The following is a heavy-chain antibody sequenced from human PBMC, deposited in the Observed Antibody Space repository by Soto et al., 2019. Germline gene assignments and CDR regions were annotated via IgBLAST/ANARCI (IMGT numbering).Heavy chain of an antibody. Sequence: QVQLQESGPGLVKPSGTLSLTCAVSGGSISSSNWWSWVRQPPGKGLEWIGEIYHSGSTNYNPSLKRRVTLSVDKSQNQFSLKLSSVTAADTAGYYCARRGLTMVRGVIALGPWGQGTLVTVSS. CDR2: IYHSGST. CDR3: ARRGLTMVRGVIALGP. J-gene: IGHJ5*02. V-gene: IGHV4-4*02. CDR1: GGSISSSNW. D-gene: IGHD3-10*01.